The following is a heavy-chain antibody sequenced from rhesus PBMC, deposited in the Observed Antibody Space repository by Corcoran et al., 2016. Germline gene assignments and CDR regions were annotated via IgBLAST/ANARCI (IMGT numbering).Heavy chain of an antibody. CDR2: LYGSGGGT. J-gene: IGHJ4*01. CDR1: GGSISDDYY. Sequence: QVQLQESGPGLVKPSETLSLTCAVSGGSISDDYYWSWIRQPPGKGLVWIGYLYGSGGGTNYNPSIKNRVTISIDTSKTQFSRKLSSVTAADTAVYYCASLIAAAYFDYWGQGVLVTVSS. CDR3: ASLIAAAYFDY. V-gene: IGHV4-106*01. D-gene: IGHD6-25*01.